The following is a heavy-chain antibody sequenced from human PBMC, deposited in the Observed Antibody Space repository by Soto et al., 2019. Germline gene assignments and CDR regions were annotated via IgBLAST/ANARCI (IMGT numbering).Heavy chain of an antibody. CDR1: GFTFSSYA. J-gene: IGHJ4*02. V-gene: IGHV3-23*01. CDR3: AKRSSSSTFDY. Sequence: EVQLLESGGGLVQPGVSLRLSCAASGFTFSSYAMSWVHQAPGKGLEWVSVISGSDDSTYYADSVKGRFTISRDNSKNTLYLQMNSLRAEDTAVYYCAKRSSSSTFDYWGQGTLVTVSS. D-gene: IGHD6-6*01. CDR2: ISGSDDST.